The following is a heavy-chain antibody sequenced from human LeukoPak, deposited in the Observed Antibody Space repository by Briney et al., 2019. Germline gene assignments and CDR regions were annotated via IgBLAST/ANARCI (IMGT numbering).Heavy chain of an antibody. CDR1: GFILSRYS. D-gene: IGHD4-11*01. CDR3: AKKKTDYSYPSSFDY. CDR2: VSTSSSYI. Sequence: GGSLRLSCEASGFILSRYSMNWVRQAPGKGLEWVSSVSTSSSYIYYADSVKGRFTISRDNAKKSLYLLMNSLRAEDTAVYYCAKKKTDYSYPSSFDYWGQGTLVTVSS. J-gene: IGHJ4*02. V-gene: IGHV3-21*01.